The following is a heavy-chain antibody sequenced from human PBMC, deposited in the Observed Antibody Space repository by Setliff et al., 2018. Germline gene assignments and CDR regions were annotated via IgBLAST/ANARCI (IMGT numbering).Heavy chain of an antibody. CDR1: GYTFTNYG. CDR3: ARGIYYFDIMGDP. Sequence: ASVKVSCKASGYTFTNYGIAWVRQAPGQGLEWMGWIRPHNGNTAYAQKFQDRVILTTDTSTTTVYMELRSLRSDDTAVYYCARGIYYFDIMGDPWGQGTLVTVSS. J-gene: IGHJ5*02. D-gene: IGHD3-22*01. CDR2: IRPHNGNT. V-gene: IGHV1-18*01.